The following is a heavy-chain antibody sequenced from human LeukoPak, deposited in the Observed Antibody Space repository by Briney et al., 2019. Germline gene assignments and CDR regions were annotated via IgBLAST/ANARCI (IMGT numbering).Heavy chain of an antibody. J-gene: IGHJ3*02. V-gene: IGHV4-59*01. CDR3: ARGYYDSRGYSNPFDI. CDR1: GVSISSSY. CDR2: IHYSGST. Sequence: PSETLSLTCTVSGVSISSSYWSWIRQSPGRGLEWIGYIHYSGSTNYNPSLMSRLSISVDTSGNQFFLGLSSVTAADTAFYYCARGYYDSRGYSNPFDIWGQGTMVTVSS. D-gene: IGHD3-22*01.